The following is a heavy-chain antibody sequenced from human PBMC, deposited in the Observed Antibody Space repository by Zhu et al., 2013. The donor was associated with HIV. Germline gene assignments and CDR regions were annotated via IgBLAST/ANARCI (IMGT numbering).Heavy chain of an antibody. Sequence: QVQLVQSGAEVKKPGSSVKVSCKASGGTFSSYAISWVRQAPGQGLEWMGGIIPIFGTANYAQKFQGRVTITADESTSTAYMELSSLRSEDTAVYYCARAPNDSSGYLVGLGFDYYYYGMDVWGQGTTVTVSS. CDR3: ARAPNDSSGYLVGLGFDYYYYGMDV. D-gene: IGHD3-22*01. V-gene: IGHV1-69*01. J-gene: IGHJ6*02. CDR2: IIPIFGTA. CDR1: GGTFSSYA.